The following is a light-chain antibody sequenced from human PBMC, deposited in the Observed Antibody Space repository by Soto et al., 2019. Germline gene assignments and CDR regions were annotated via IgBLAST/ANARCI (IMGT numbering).Light chain of an antibody. V-gene: IGKV4-1*01. CDR3: QQYFTSPWT. CDR2: WAS. CDR1: QSILDRSKNKYY. Sequence: DIVMTQSPDSLAVSLGEGATFNCKSSQSILDRSKNKYYLAWYQQKSGQPPKLLIYWASLREPGVPDRFTGSGSGTDFTLPISSLQAEDVAVYYCQQYFTSPWTFGQGTKVEI. J-gene: IGKJ1*01.